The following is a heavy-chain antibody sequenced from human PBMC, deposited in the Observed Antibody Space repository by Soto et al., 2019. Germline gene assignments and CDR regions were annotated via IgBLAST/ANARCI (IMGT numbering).Heavy chain of an antibody. CDR3: ARTYDSSGYYYDY. CDR1: GGSISSSTYY. D-gene: IGHD3-22*01. CDR2: IYYSGST. Sequence: PSETLSLTCTVSGGSISSSTYYWGWIRQPPGKGLEWIGSIYYSGSTYYNPSLKSRVTISVDTSKNQFSLKLSSVTAADTAVYYRARTYDSSGYYYDYWGQGTLVTVSS. V-gene: IGHV4-39*01. J-gene: IGHJ4*02.